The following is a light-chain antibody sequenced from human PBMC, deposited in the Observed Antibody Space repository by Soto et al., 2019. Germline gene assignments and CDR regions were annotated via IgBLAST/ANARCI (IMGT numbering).Light chain of an antibody. CDR3: SSYTGTSGTLYV. CDR2: EVS. J-gene: IGLJ1*01. V-gene: IGLV2-14*01. Sequence: QSALTQPASMSGSPGQSITISCTGSSSDVGRYNYVSWYQQHPGKAPKLVISEVSNRPSGVSDRFSGSKSGNTASLTISGLQSEYEADYYCSSYTGTSGTLYVFGTGTKVTVL. CDR1: SSDVGRYNY.